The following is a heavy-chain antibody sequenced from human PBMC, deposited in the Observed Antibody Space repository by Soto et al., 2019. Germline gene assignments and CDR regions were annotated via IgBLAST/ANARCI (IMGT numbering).Heavy chain of an antibody. Sequence: GGSLRLSCAASGFTFSSYAMHWVRQAPGKGLEWVAVISYDGSNKYYADSVKGRFTISRDNSKNTLYLQMNSLRAEDTAVYYCARGGYYTWNWFDPWGQGTLVTVSS. CDR2: ISYDGSNK. CDR3: ARGGYYTWNWFDP. J-gene: IGHJ5*02. D-gene: IGHD3-3*01. V-gene: IGHV3-30-3*01. CDR1: GFTFSSYA.